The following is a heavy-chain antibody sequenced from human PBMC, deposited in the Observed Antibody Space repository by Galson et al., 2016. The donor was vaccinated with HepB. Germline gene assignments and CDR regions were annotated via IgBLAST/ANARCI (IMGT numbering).Heavy chain of an antibody. V-gene: IGHV3-30-3*01. Sequence: SLRLSCAASGFIFSAYAMHWVRQAPVKGLEWVAVTSFDGTNGFYSDSVKGRFTISRDNSRNTIYLHMNSLTAEDTAVYYCARAPDSSWHDFDYWGQGTLVTVSS. D-gene: IGHD6-13*01. J-gene: IGHJ4*02. CDR3: ARAPDSSWHDFDY. CDR1: GFIFSAYA. CDR2: TSFDGTNG.